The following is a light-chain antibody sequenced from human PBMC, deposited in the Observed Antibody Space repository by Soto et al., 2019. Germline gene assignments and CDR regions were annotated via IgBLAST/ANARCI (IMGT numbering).Light chain of an antibody. Sequence: DSQMTQSPSALSASVGGSVNITCRASRSISSWLAWYQQKPGKAPKVLIYDASSLESGAPSRFSGSGSGTDFTLTISSLQPDDFATYYRQQYNSYSTFGQGTKVDIK. CDR3: QQYNSYST. J-gene: IGKJ1*01. CDR1: RSISSW. CDR2: DAS. V-gene: IGKV1-5*01.